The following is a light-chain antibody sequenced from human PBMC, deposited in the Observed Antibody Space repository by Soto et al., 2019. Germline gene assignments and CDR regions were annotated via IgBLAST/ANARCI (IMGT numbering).Light chain of an antibody. V-gene: IGKV3-15*01. CDR3: HQYDYLMT. J-gene: IGKJ5*01. CDR1: QSVGSN. CDR2: GAS. Sequence: MTQSPATLPVSQGERVTLSSWASQSVGSNLAWYQRKPGQAPRLLIYGASTRATGIPARFSGSGSGTEFTLTISSLQCEDFAVYYCHQYDYLMTFGQGTRLEIK.